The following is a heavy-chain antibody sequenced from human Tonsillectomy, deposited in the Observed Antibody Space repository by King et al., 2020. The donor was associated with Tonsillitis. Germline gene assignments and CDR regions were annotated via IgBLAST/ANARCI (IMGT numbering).Heavy chain of an antibody. D-gene: IGHD5-12*01. V-gene: IGHV3-30*18. CDR1: GFIFRSYG. Sequence: VQLVESGGGVVQPGRSLRLSCAASGFIFRSYGMHWVRQAPGKGLEWVAVISYDGSNKYHADFVKGRFTISRDNSKNTLYLQMNSLRAEDTAVYYCAKFPTVGYAPDDDYYYYGMDVWGQGTTVTVSS. CDR2: ISYDGSNK. CDR3: AKFPTVGYAPDDDYYYYGMDV. J-gene: IGHJ6*02.